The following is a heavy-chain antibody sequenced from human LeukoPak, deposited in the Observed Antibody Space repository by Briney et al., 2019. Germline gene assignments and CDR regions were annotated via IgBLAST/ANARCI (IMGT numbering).Heavy chain of an antibody. D-gene: IGHD1-7*01. J-gene: IGHJ5*02. V-gene: IGHV4-34*01. Sequence: SETLSLTCAVYGGSFSGYYWSWIRQPPGKGLEWIGEINHSGSTNYNPSLKSRVTISVDTSKNQFSLKLSSVTAADTAVYYCARVRGMNWNYARRSYFGPWGQGTLVTVSS. CDR1: GGSFSGYY. CDR3: ARVRGMNWNYARRSYFGP. CDR2: INHSGST.